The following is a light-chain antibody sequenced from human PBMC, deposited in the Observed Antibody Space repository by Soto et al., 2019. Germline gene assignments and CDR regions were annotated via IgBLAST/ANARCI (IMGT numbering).Light chain of an antibody. J-gene: IGLJ3*02. Sequence: SSVLTQPPSVSVAPGQTARITCGGNNIGSKSVHWYQQKPGQAPVLVVDDDSDRPSGIPERFSGSKSGTSASLAITGLQAEDEADYYCQAYDYSLTASVFGGGTKLTVL. V-gene: IGLV3-21*02. CDR1: NIGSKS. CDR3: QAYDYSLTASV. CDR2: DDS.